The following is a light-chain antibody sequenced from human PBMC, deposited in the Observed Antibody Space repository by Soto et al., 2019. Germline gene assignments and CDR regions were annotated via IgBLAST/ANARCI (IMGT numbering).Light chain of an antibody. J-gene: IGKJ3*01. Sequence: EIVLTQSPGTLFLSPGERATLSCRASQSVSDSYLAWYQQKPGQAPRLLIYASSRATGIPDRFSGSGSGTDFTLTISRLEPEDFAVYYCQHSGTSALFGPGTKVDIK. CDR2: AS. V-gene: IGKV3-20*01. CDR1: QSVSDSY. CDR3: QHSGTSAL.